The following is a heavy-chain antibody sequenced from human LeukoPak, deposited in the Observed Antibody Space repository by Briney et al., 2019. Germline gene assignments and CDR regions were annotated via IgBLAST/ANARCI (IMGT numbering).Heavy chain of an antibody. CDR2: IYYSGNT. D-gene: IGHD2-15*01. CDR1: DGSISNSSFY. V-gene: IGHV4-39*07. CDR3: ARASGGRTGWFDP. J-gene: IGHJ5*02. Sequence: TSETLSLTCTVSDGSISNSSFYWGWIRQPPGKGLEWIGNIYYSGNTYYNPSLKSRVTISVDKSKNQFSLKLSSVTAADTAVYYCARASGGRTGWFDPWGQGTLVTVSS.